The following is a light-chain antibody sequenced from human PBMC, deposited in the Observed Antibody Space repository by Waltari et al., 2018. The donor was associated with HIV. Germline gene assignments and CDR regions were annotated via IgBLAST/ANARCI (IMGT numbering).Light chain of an antibody. Sequence: EIVLTQSPGTLALSPGGRATLSCSASQSVSSSYLAWYQQKPGQAPRLLIYGASSRATGIPDRFSGSGSGTDVTLTISRLEPEDFAVYYCEQYGSSPPTCGQGTKLEIK. J-gene: IGKJ2*01. CDR2: GAS. CDR3: EQYGSSPPT. V-gene: IGKV3-20*01. CDR1: QSVSSSY.